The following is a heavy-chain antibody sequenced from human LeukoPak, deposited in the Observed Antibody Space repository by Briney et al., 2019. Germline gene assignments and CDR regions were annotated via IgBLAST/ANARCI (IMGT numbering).Heavy chain of an antibody. CDR2: ISSSSSYI. D-gene: IGHD3-22*01. CDR3: ARDSYYYDSSVRDHQFDY. Sequence: GGSLRLSCAASGLTVSSYSMNWVRQAPGKGLEWVSSISSSSSYIYYADSVKGRFTISRDNSKNSLYLQMNSLRAEDTAVYYCARDSYYYDSSVRDHQFDYWGQGTLVTVSS. V-gene: IGHV3-21*01. CDR1: GLTVSSYS. J-gene: IGHJ4*02.